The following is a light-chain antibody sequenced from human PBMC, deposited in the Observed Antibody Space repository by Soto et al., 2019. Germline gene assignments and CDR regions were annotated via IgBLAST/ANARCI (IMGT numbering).Light chain of an antibody. J-gene: IGKJ5*01. CDR1: QSVSSK. V-gene: IGKV3D-15*01. CDR3: QQYNNWPPIT. CDR2: GAS. Sequence: MTQSPSTLSASVGDRVTFTCRASQSVSSKLAWYQQKLGQPPRLLIYGASTRATGIPARFSGSGSGTEFTLSISSLQSEDSAVYYCQQYNNWPPITFGQGTRLEI.